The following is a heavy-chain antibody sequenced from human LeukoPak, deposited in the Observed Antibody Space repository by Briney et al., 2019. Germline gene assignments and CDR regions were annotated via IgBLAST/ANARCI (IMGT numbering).Heavy chain of an antibody. Sequence: GESLKISCQGSGYRFTTQWIGWVRQMSGKGLEWMGSIYPGDSDTRYSPSFQGQVIISVDKSISTAYLQWSSLKASDTAMYFCATLGDGYNWFDYWGQGTLVTVSS. CDR1: GYRFTTQW. J-gene: IGHJ4*02. CDR2: IYPGDSDT. CDR3: ATLGDGYNWFDY. D-gene: IGHD5-24*01. V-gene: IGHV5-51*01.